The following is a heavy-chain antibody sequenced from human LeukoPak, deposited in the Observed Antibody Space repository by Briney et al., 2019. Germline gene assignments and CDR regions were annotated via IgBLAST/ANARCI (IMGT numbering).Heavy chain of an antibody. Sequence: SETLSLTCTVSGGSISSYYWSWIRQPPGKGLEWIGYIHYSGSTNYNPSLKSRVTISVDTSKNQFSLKLSSVTAADTAVYYCARGLVRGVIKDWGQGTLVTVSS. CDR2: IHYSGST. V-gene: IGHV4-59*01. D-gene: IGHD3-10*01. J-gene: IGHJ4*02. CDR3: ARGLVRGVIKD. CDR1: GGSISSYY.